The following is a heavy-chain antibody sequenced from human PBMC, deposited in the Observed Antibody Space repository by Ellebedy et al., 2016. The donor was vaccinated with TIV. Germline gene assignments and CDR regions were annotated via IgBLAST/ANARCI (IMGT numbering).Heavy chain of an antibody. CDR2: ISGSGGTK. CDR3: ARDLRGSGDY. D-gene: IGHD3-10*01. J-gene: IGHJ4*02. V-gene: IGHV3-48*03. Sequence: GESLKISCAASGFTFSGYEMNWVRQAPGKGLEWLSYISGSGGTKSYADSVKGRFTISRDNAKKSLYLQMKSLRAEDTAVYYCARDLRGSGDYWGQGILVTVSS. CDR1: GFTFSGYE.